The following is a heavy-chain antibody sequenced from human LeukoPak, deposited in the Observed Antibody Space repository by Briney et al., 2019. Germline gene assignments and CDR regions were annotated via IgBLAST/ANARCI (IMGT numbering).Heavy chain of an antibody. J-gene: IGHJ4*02. V-gene: IGHV1-18*01. D-gene: IGHD3-9*01. CDR2: ISAYNGNT. CDR1: GYTFTSYG. Sequence: ASVKVSCKASGYTFTSYGISWVRQAPGQGLEWMGWISAYNGNTNYAQKLQGRVTMTTDSSTSTAYMELRSLRSDDTAVYYCARGGDYDILTGYHEYWGQGTLVTVSS. CDR3: ARGGDYDILTGYHEY.